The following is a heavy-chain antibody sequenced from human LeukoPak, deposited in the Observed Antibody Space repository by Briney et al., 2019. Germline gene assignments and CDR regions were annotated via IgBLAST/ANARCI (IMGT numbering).Heavy chain of an antibody. CDR3: ARDGYEVYCGGDCYPYNWFDP. D-gene: IGHD2-21*02. CDR2: INAGNGNT. CDR1: GYTFTSYA. Sequence: ASVKVSCKASGYTFTSYAMHWVRQAPGQRLEWMGWINAGNGNTKYSQKFQGRVTITRDTSASTAYMEPSSLRSEDTAVYYCARDGYEVYCGGDCYPYNWFDPWGQGTLVTVSS. J-gene: IGHJ5*02. V-gene: IGHV1-3*01.